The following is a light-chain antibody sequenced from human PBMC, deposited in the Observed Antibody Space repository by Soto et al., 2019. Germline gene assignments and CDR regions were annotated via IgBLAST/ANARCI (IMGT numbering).Light chain of an antibody. Sequence: QSVLTQPASASGSPGQSVTISCTGTSSDVGGYNFVSWYQQHPGKAPKLMIYEVTKRPSGVPDRFSGSKSGNTASLTVSGLQAEDEADYYCTSYAGSNIPVVFGGGTKLTVL. CDR1: SSDVGGYNF. CDR3: TSYAGSNIPVV. J-gene: IGLJ2*01. CDR2: EVT. V-gene: IGLV2-8*01.